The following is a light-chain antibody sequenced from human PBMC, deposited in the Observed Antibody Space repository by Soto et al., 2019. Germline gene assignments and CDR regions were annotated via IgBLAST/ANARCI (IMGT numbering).Light chain of an antibody. CDR2: KAS. CDR3: QQDTSYPLT. CDR1: QSISSW. Sequence: DIQMTQSPSTLSASVGDRVTITCRASQSISSWLAWYQQKPGKAPKLLIYKASSLESGVPSRFSGSGSGTEFTLTISRLQPDDFATYYCQQDTSYPLTFGAGTKVEIK. V-gene: IGKV1-5*03. J-gene: IGKJ4*01.